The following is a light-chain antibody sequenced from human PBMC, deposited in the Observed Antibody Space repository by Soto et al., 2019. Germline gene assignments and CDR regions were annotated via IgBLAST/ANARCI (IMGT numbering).Light chain of an antibody. Sequence: EIVFTHSPGTLSLSPGERATLSCRASQSVSSRLAWYQQKPGQAPRLLISGASSRATGIPDRFSGSGSATDFTLTISRLEPEDFALYYCQQYGSSPITFGQGTRLEIK. J-gene: IGKJ5*01. V-gene: IGKV3-20*01. CDR2: GAS. CDR3: QQYGSSPIT. CDR1: QSVSSR.